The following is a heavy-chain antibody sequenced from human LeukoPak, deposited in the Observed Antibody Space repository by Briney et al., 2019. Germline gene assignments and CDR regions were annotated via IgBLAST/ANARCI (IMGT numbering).Heavy chain of an antibody. CDR1: GFSFSTYW. CDR2: ISNDGTTT. V-gene: IGHV3-74*01. D-gene: IGHD2-15*01. J-gene: IGHJ5*02. CDR3: TTRVDATRWYDP. Sequence: PGGSLRLSCAASGFSFSTYWMHWVGQARGEGLVWVSRISNDGTTTIYADSVKGRFTISRDNAKNTLYLQMDSLRAEDTAVYYCTTRVDATRWYDPWGQGTLVTVSS.